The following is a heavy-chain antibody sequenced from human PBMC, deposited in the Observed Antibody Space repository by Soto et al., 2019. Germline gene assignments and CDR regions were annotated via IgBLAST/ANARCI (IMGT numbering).Heavy chain of an antibody. CDR3: ATVKGGPYSDKPRPNDAFDI. CDR2: FDPEDGET. Sequence: ASVKVSCKVSGYTLTELSMHWVRQAPGKGLEWMGGFDPEDGETIYAQKFQGRVTMTEDTSTDTAYMELSSLRSEDTAVYYCATVKGGPYSDKPRPNDAFDIWGQGTMVTVSS. D-gene: IGHD2-21*01. J-gene: IGHJ3*02. CDR1: GYTLTELS. V-gene: IGHV1-24*01.